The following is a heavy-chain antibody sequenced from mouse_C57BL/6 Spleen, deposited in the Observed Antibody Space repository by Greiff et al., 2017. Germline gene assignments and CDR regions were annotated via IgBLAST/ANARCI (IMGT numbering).Heavy chain of an antibody. CDR2: IDTSDSYT. CDR1: GYTFTSYW. V-gene: IGHV1-59*01. D-gene: IGHD3-2*02. Sequence: QVQLQQPGAELVRPGTSVKLSCKASGYTFTSYWMHWVKQRPGQGLEWIGGIDTSDSYTNYNQKFKGKATLTVDTSSSTAYMQLSSLTAEDSAVYYCARTAQAYYFDYWGQGTTLTVSS. J-gene: IGHJ2*01. CDR3: ARTAQAYYFDY.